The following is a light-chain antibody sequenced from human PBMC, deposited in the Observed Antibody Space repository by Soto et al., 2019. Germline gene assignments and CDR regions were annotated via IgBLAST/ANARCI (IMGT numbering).Light chain of an antibody. J-gene: IGKJ4*01. Sequence: EIVLTQSPGTLSLSPGERATLSCRASQSVSSSYLAWYQQKPGQAPRLLIYGASSRATGIPDRFSGSGSGTDLTLTISRLEPEDFAVYYCQQYGSSPQAFGGGTKVDIK. V-gene: IGKV3-20*01. CDR3: QQYGSSPQA. CDR1: QSVSSSY. CDR2: GAS.